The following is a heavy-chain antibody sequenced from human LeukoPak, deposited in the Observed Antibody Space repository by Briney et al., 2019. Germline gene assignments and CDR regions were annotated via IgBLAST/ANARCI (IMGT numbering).Heavy chain of an antibody. D-gene: IGHD3-22*01. V-gene: IGHV4-34*01. CDR2: INHSGST. Sequence: PSETLSLTCAVYGGSFSGYYWSWIRQPPGKGLEWIGEINHSGSTNYIPSLKSRVTISVDTSKNQFSLKLTSVTAADTAVYYCATSVAGYFDTSGYYFDYWGQGTLVTVSS. CDR3: ATSVAGYFDTSGYYFDY. CDR1: GGSFSGYY. J-gene: IGHJ4*02.